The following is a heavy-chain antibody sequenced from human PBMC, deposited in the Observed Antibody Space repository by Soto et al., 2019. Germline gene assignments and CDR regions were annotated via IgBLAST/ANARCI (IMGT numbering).Heavy chain of an antibody. CDR2: MQWDSSYI. CDR3: IGEIRSGGLDY. V-gene: IGHV3-9*01. CDR1: GFDAPT. J-gene: IGHJ4*02. Sequence: EVQVVESGGNLVQPGRSLRLSCQSSGFDAPTMHWIRQAPGVGLEWVAGMQWDSSYIDYADSVKGRFTISRDNAKRSLFLQMTGLRVEDTALYYCIGEIRSGGLDYWGREPWSPSP. D-gene: IGHD2-15*01.